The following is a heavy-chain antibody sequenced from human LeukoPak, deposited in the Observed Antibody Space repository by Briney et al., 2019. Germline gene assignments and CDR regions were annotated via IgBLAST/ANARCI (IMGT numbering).Heavy chain of an antibody. CDR3: ARHSALTTFTFDY. CDR1: GGSISSSSYY. V-gene: IGHV4-39*01. CDR2: IYYSGSS. D-gene: IGHD2/OR15-2a*01. J-gene: IGHJ4*02. Sequence: SETLSLTCTVSGGSISSSSYYWGWIRQPPGKGLEWIGSIYYSGSSYYSPSLRSRATISVDTSKNQFSLKLSSVTAADTAVYYCARHSALTTFTFDYWGQGTLVTVSS.